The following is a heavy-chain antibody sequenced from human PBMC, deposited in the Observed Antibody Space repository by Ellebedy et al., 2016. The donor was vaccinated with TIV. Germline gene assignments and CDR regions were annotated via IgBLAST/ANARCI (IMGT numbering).Heavy chain of an antibody. CDR3: TRHWGYRFDS. D-gene: IGHD7-27*01. CDR1: GFIFGDHA. Sequence: PGGSLRLSCMTSGFIFGDHAVSWVRQAPGKGLEWVGFIRSIPYGGTTAYAASVKGRFTISRGDSNSIAHLDMNSLKTEDTATYYCTRHWGYRFDSWGQGTLVTVSS. CDR2: IRSIPYGGTT. J-gene: IGHJ4*02. V-gene: IGHV3-49*04.